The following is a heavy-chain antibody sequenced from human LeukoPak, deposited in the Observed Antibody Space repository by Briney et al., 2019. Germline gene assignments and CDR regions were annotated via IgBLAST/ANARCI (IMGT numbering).Heavy chain of an antibody. J-gene: IGHJ4*02. Sequence: ASVKVSCKASGYTXTSYYMHGVRQAPGQGLEWMVLINPNGGSTTYAQKFQGRVTMTRDTSTSTVYMNLSSLRSEDTAVYSCARGNPPYYFNYWGQGTLVTVSS. CDR2: INPNGGST. D-gene: IGHD1-14*01. V-gene: IGHV1-46*01. CDR1: GYTXTSYY. CDR3: ARGNPPYYFNY.